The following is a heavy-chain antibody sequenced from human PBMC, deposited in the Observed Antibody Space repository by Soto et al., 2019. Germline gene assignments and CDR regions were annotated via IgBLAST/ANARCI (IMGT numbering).Heavy chain of an antibody. Sequence: SETLSLTCGVSGGSLSGATYSWNWVRQPPGKGLEWIGYIFPSGTTYYNPSLKSRVTISIDVSKNQFSLSLRSLTAADTAVYYCARSREFDYWSQGTLVTVSS. CDR1: GGSLSGATYS. CDR3: ARSREFDY. V-gene: IGHV4-30-2*01. CDR2: IFPSGTT. J-gene: IGHJ4*02.